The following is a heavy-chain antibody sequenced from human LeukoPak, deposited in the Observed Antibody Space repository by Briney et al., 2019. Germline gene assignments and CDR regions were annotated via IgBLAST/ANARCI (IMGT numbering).Heavy chain of an antibody. CDR3: ARDGYDFWSGYRLGYMDV. V-gene: IGHV4-59*01. D-gene: IGHD3-3*01. J-gene: IGHJ6*03. CDR1: GGSISSYY. CDR2: IYYSGST. Sequence: PSETLSLTCTVSGGSISSYYWSWLRQPPGKGLEWIGYIYYSGSTNYNPSLKSRVTISVDTSKNQFSLKLSSVTAADTAVYYCARDGYDFWSGYRLGYMDVWGKGTTVTVSS.